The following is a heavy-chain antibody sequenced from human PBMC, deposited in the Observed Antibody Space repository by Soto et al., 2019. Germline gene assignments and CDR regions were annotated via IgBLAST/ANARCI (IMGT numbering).Heavy chain of an antibody. J-gene: IGHJ4*02. CDR2: IIPIFGEA. D-gene: IGHD2-21*01. CDR3: AAEPMTIVAATGFY. V-gene: IGHV1-69*05. Sequence: SVKVSCKASGGTFSSYAISWVRQAPGQGLEWMGGIIPIFGEANYAQKFQGRVTITRDESTTTAYMELRSLRSDDTAVYYCAAEPMTIVAATGFYWGQGTLVTVSS. CDR1: GGTFSSYA.